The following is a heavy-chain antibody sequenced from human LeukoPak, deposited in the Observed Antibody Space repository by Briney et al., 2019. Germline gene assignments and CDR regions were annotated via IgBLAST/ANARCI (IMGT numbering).Heavy chain of an antibody. CDR3: ARGKGGLYYGSGSQGGYFDF. D-gene: IGHD3-10*01. V-gene: IGHV3-30*09. CDR2: TSFDGKNK. Sequence: GGSLRLSCAASGFTFSNYAMHWVRQAPGRGLKWVAVTSFDGKNKFYADSVKGRFAIFRYNSKNTLYLQVDNLRAEATSVYFCARGKGGLYYGSGSQGGYFDFWGQGTRVTVSS. CDR1: GFTFSNYA. J-gene: IGHJ4*02.